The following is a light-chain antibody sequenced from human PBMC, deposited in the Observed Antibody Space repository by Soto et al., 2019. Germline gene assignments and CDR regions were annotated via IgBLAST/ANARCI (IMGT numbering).Light chain of an antibody. CDR1: QSISSW. CDR2: DAS. CDR3: QQYTSYSGT. Sequence: DIQMTQSPSTLSASVGDRVTITCRASQSISSWLAWYQQKPGKAPKLLIYDASSLESGVPSRFSGSGYGTEFTLTISSLQPDDFATYYCQQYTSYSGTFVQGTKVEIK. V-gene: IGKV1-5*01. J-gene: IGKJ1*01.